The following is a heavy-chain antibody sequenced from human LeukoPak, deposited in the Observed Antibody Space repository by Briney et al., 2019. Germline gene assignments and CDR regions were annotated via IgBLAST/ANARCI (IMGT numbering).Heavy chain of an antibody. CDR2: IKQDGSEK. CDR3: ARLGGYDPIKLDY. Sequence: PGGSLRLSCAASGFTFSSYWMSWVRQAPGKGLEWVANIKQDGSEKYYVDSVKGRFTISRDNAKNSLYLQMNSLRAEDTAVYYCARLGGYDPIKLDYWGQGTLVTVSS. J-gene: IGHJ4*02. CDR1: GFTFSSYW. D-gene: IGHD5-12*01. V-gene: IGHV3-7*01.